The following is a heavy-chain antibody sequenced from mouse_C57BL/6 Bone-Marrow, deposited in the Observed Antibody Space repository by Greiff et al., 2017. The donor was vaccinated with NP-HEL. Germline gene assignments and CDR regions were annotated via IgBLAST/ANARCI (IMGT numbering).Heavy chain of an antibody. D-gene: IGHD1-1*01. Sequence: EVQGVESGEGLVKPGGSLKLSCAASGFTFSSYAMSWVRQTPGKRLEWVAYISSGGDCIYYADTVKGRFTISRANARNTLYLQMSSLKSEDTAMYYCTRRLDYVSSSYFDYWGQGTTLTVSS. CDR1: GFTFSSYA. V-gene: IGHV5-9-1*02. J-gene: IGHJ2*01. CDR3: TRRLDYVSSSYFDY. CDR2: ISSGGDCI.